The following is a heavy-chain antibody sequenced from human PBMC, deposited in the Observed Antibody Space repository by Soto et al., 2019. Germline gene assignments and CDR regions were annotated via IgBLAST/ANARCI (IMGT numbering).Heavy chain of an antibody. V-gene: IGHV1-3*01. CDR2: INAGNSNT. Sequence: QVQLVQSGAEVKKPGASVKVSCKASGYSFTDYAMHWVRQAPGQRLEWMGWINAGNSNTKYSQKLQGRVTITRDTSASTGYMELGSLTSEDTAVYYCARERCISGDSCYDYWGQGTLVTVSS. CDR1: GYSFTDYA. J-gene: IGHJ4*02. CDR3: ARERCISGDSCYDY. D-gene: IGHD2-15*01.